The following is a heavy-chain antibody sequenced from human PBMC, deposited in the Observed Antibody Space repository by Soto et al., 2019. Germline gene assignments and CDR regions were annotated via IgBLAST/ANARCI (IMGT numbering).Heavy chain of an antibody. V-gene: IGHV3-23*01. J-gene: IGHJ4*02. CDR1: GFTFSSYA. Sequence: GGSLSLSCAASGFTFSSYAMSWVRQAPGKGLEWVSAISGSGGSTYYADSVKGRFTISRDNSKNTLYLQMNSLRAEDTAVYYCAKDSLQYYDFWSGYYLYWGQGTLVTVSS. D-gene: IGHD3-3*01. CDR3: AKDSLQYYDFWSGYYLY. CDR2: ISGSGGST.